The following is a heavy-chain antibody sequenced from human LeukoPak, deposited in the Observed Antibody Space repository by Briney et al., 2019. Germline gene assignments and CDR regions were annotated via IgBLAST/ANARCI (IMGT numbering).Heavy chain of an antibody. CDR3: ALPRNHYYYYMDV. CDR1: GFTVSSNY. V-gene: IGHV3-66*02. Sequence: PGGSLRLSCAASGFTVSSNYMSWVRQAPGKGLEWVSVIYSGGSTYYADSVKGRFTISRDNSKNTLYLQMNSLRAEDTAVYYCALPRNHYYYYMDVWGKGTTVTVSS. J-gene: IGHJ6*03. D-gene: IGHD2-21*01. CDR2: IYSGGST.